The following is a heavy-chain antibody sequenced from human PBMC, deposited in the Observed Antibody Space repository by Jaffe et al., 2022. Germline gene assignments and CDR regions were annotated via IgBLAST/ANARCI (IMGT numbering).Heavy chain of an antibody. CDR1: GYSISSGYY. V-gene: IGHV4-38-2*01. J-gene: IGHJ5*02. CDR2: IYHSGST. D-gene: IGHD4-17*01. Sequence: QVQLQESGPGLVKPSETLSLTCAVSGYSISSGYYWGWIRQPPGKGLEWIGSIYHSGSTYYNPSLKSRVTISVDTSKNQFSLKLSSVTAADTAVYYCARVRFLNKLHYGDSRGWFDPWGQGTLVTVSS. CDR3: ARVRFLNKLHYGDSRGWFDP.